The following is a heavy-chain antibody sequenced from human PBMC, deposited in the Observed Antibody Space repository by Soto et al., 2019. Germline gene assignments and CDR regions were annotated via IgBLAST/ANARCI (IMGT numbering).Heavy chain of an antibody. V-gene: IGHV4-4*02. D-gene: IGHD1-1*01. CDR1: GGSISSSNW. CDR3: ASRTYAMDV. J-gene: IGHJ6*02. CDR2: IFHIGNT. Sequence: QVQLQESGPGLVKPSGTLSLTCAVSGGSISSSNWRGWVRQPPGKGLEWIGEIFHIGNTYSNPSLTGRITMSVDKSKNKFSLNLNSVPAADTAVYYCASRTYAMDVWGQGTTVTVSS.